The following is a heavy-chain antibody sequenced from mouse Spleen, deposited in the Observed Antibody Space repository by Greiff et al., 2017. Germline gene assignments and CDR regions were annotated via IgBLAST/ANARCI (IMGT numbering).Heavy chain of an antibody. CDR3: TIYGSYAMDY. J-gene: IGHJ4*01. D-gene: IGHD1-1*02. CDR1: GYTFTSYY. CDR2: INPSNGGT. V-gene: IGHV1S81*02. Sequence: VQLQQSGAELVKPGASVKLSCKASGYTFTSYYMYWVKQRPGQGLEWIGEINPSNGGTNFNEKFKSKATLTVDKSSSTAYMQLSSLTSEDSAVYYCTIYGSYAMDYWGQGTSVTVSS.